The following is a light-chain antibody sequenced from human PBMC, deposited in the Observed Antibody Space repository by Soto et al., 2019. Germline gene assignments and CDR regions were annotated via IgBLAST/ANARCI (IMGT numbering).Light chain of an antibody. V-gene: IGLV2-14*03. CDR2: DGS. CDR3: QSYDSSLSGYV. J-gene: IGLJ1*01. Sequence: QSALTQPASVSGSPGQSITISCTGTSRDVGGYNYVSWYQHRPGEVPKLIIYDGSNRPSGVSDRFSGSKSGNTASLAITGLQAEDEADYYCQSYDSSLSGYVFGTGTKVTVL. CDR1: SRDVGGYNY.